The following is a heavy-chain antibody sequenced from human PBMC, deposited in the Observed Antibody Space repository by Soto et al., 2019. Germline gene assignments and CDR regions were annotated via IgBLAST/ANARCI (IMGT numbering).Heavy chain of an antibody. CDR3: AKDHYSNAYYFDY. CDR2: ISGSGSTT. V-gene: IGHV3-23*01. Sequence: GGSLRLSCAASGLTFSGYGMSWVRQAPGTGLEWVSAISGSGSTTYYADSVKGRFTISRDNSKNTLYLQMNSLRAEDTAVYYCAKDHYSNAYYFDYWGQGTLVTVSS. J-gene: IGHJ4*02. D-gene: IGHD4-4*01. CDR1: GLTFSGYG.